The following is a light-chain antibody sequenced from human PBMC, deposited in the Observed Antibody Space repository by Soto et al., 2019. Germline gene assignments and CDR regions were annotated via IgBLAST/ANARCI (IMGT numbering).Light chain of an antibody. CDR1: SSDVGSYNL. CDR2: EVS. CDR3: CSYAGSYAV. V-gene: IGLV2-23*02. J-gene: IGLJ7*01. Sequence: QSALTQPASVSGSPGQSITISCTGTSSDVGSYNLVSWYQQHPGKAPKLMIYEVSQRPSGVSNRFSGSKSGNTASLTISGLQAEDAADYYCCSYAGSYAVFGGGTQLTVL.